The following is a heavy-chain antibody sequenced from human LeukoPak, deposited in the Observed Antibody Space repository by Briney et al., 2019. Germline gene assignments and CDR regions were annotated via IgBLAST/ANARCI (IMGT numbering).Heavy chain of an antibody. CDR3: ARVNYGSATKEDY. Sequence: SQTLSLTCTISGASIGTGGFYWTWIRQPPGEGLEWIGYIYYSGSAYYNPSLKSRVTISVDTSENQFSLKLSSVTAADTAVYYCARVNYGSATKEDYWGQGTLVTVSS. CDR1: GASIGTGGFY. J-gene: IGHJ4*02. D-gene: IGHD3-10*01. CDR2: IYYSGSA. V-gene: IGHV4-31*03.